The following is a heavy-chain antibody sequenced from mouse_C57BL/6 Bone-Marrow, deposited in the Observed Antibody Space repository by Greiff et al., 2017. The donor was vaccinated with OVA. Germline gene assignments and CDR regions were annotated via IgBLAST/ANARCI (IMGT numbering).Heavy chain of an antibody. V-gene: IGHV1-50*01. J-gene: IGHJ2*01. D-gene: IGHD3-2*02. Sequence: QVQLQQPGAELVKPGASVKLSCKASGYTFTSYWMQWVKQRPGQGLEWIGEIDPSDSYTNYNQKFKGKATLTVDTSSSTAYMQLSSLTSEDSAVYYGARGGQLRPYYFDYWGQGTTLTVSS. CDR3: ARGGQLRPYYFDY. CDR2: IDPSDSYT. CDR1: GYTFTSYW.